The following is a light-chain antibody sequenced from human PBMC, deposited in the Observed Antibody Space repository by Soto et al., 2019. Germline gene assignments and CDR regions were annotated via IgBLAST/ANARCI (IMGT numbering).Light chain of an antibody. CDR1: QSVSSN. Sequence: EIVMTQSPATLSVSPGERATLSCRASQSVSSNLAWYQQKPGKAPRLLIYGASARATGIPVRFSGSGSGTEFTLTISSLQSEDFAVYYCQQYNNWPRTFGQGTKVDIK. CDR2: GAS. CDR3: QQYNNWPRT. J-gene: IGKJ1*01. V-gene: IGKV3-15*01.